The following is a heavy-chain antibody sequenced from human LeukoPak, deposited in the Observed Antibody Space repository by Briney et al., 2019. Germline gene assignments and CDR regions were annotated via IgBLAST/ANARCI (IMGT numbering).Heavy chain of an antibody. CDR3: ARGHSSSWFPFDY. J-gene: IGHJ4*02. D-gene: IGHD6-13*01. Sequence: SETLSLTCAVYGGSFSGYYWSWIRQPPGKGLEWIGEINHSGSTNYNPSLKNRVTISVDTSKNQFSLKLSSVTAADTAVYYCARGHSSSWFPFDYWGQGTLVTVSS. CDR1: GGSFSGYY. V-gene: IGHV4-34*01. CDR2: INHSGST.